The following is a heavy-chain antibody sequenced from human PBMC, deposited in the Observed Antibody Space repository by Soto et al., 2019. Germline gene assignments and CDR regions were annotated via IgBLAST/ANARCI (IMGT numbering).Heavy chain of an antibody. J-gene: IGHJ4*02. Sequence: GGSLRLFCVASGFTFSTYSMNWVRQAPGKGLEWVSSISSSSTYIFYADSVKGRFTIAKDNAENSLYLQRHSLRAEDTAVYDCAREVAGSYGKDYWGQGTLVTVSS. CDR1: GFTFSTYS. D-gene: IGHD6-19*01. V-gene: IGHV3-21*01. CDR3: AREVAGSYGKDY. CDR2: ISSSSTYI.